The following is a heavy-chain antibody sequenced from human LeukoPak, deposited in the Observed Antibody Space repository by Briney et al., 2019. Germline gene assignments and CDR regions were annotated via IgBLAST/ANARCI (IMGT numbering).Heavy chain of an antibody. Sequence: PSETLSLTCTVSGGSISSYYWSWIRQPPGKGLEWIGYIYYSGSTNYNPSLKSRVTISVDTSKNQFSLKLSSVTAADTAVYYCAKAEDYSKAFTLDYWGQGTLVTVSS. CDR2: IYYSGST. V-gene: IGHV4-59*08. J-gene: IGHJ4*02. CDR1: GGSISSYY. D-gene: IGHD4-11*01. CDR3: AKAEDYSKAFTLDY.